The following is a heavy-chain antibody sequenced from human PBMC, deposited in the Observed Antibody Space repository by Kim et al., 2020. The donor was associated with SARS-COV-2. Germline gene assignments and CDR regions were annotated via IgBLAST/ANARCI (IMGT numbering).Heavy chain of an antibody. J-gene: IGHJ6*04. V-gene: IGHV5-10-1*01. Sequence: GESLKISCKGSGYSFTSYWISWVRQMPGKGLEWMGRIDPSDSYTNYSPSFQGHVTISADKSISTAYLQWSSLKASDTAMYYCAVDGPQTTAPGYYYGMDVWGKGTTVTVSS. CDR3: AVDGPQTTAPGYYYGMDV. CDR1: GYSFTSYW. CDR2: IDPSDSYT. D-gene: IGHD1-1*01.